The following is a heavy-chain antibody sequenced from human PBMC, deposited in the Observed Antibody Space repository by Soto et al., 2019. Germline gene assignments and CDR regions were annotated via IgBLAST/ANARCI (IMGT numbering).Heavy chain of an antibody. V-gene: IGHV5-51*01. D-gene: IGHD3-22*01. CDR3: ARVRFSHDSSGSPGYFDY. J-gene: IGHJ4*02. CDR2: IFPGDSDS. CDR1: GYTFTSYW. Sequence: PGESLKISCRVSGYTFTSYWIGWVRQMPGKGLEWMGIIFPGDSDSRYSPSFQGQVTISADKSISTAYLQWSSLKASDTAMYYCARVRFSHDSSGSPGYFDYWGQGTLVTVSS.